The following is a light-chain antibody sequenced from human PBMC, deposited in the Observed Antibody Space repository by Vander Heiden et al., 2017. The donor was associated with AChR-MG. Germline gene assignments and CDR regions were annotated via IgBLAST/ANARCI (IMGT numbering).Light chain of an antibody. V-gene: IGLV1-40*01. Sequence: QSVLPQPPSVSGAPGPRVTIPCTGSSSNTGAGYDVHWYQQLPGTAPKLLIYGNSNRPSGVPDRFSGSKSGTSASLAITGLQAEDEADYYCQSYDSSLSGSVFGGGTKLTVL. CDR3: QSYDSSLSGSV. J-gene: IGLJ2*01. CDR1: SSNTGAGYD. CDR2: GNS.